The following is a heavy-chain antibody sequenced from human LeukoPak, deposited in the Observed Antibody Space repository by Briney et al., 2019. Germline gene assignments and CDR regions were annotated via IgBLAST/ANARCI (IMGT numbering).Heavy chain of an antibody. CDR2: INPSGGST. J-gene: IGHJ4*02. CDR1: GYTFTSYG. D-gene: IGHD2-15*01. CDR3: ARGAPAQPLHYFDY. Sequence: ASVKVSCKASGYTFTSYGISWVRQAPGQGLEWLGIINPSGGSTSYAQKFQGRVTMTRDMSTSTVYMELSSLRSEDTAVYYCARGAPAQPLHYFDYWGQGTLVTVSS. V-gene: IGHV1-46*01.